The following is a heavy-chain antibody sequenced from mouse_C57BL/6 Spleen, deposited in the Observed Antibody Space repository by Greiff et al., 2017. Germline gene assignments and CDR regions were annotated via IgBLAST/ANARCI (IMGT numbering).Heavy chain of an antibody. Sequence: QVQLQQSGPELVKPGASVKISCKASGYSFTSYYIHWVKQRPGQGLEWIGWIYPGSGNTKYNEKFKGKATLTADPSSSTAYMQLSSLTSEDSAVYYCAREELRYYFDYWGQGTTLTVSS. CDR2: IYPGSGNT. D-gene: IGHD1-1*01. V-gene: IGHV1-66*01. J-gene: IGHJ2*01. CDR1: GYSFTSYY. CDR3: AREELRYYFDY.